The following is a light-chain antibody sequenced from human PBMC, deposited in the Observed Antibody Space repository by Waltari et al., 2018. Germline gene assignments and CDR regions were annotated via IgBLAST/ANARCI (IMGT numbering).Light chain of an antibody. CDR1: PSISTS. CDR3: QEYSVYYT. CDR2: EAS. J-gene: IGKJ3*01. Sequence: DIQMTQSPSTLSASVGDRVTITCRASPSISTSLAWYQPKPRKAPNLLISEASSLESGIPSRFSGRGAGTEFTLTISSLQPDDCATYFCQEYSVYYTFGPGTKGDLK. V-gene: IGKV1-5*03.